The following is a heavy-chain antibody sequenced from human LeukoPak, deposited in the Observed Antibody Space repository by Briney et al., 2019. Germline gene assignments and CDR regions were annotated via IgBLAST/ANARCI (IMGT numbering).Heavy chain of an antibody. CDR3: ATPSYYYDSSGYYHNY. CDR2: FDPEDGES. Sequence: ASVKVSCKVSGYTLTELSMHWVRQAPGKGLEWMGGFDPEDGESIYAQKFQGRVTMTEDTSTDTAYMELSSLRSEDTAVYYCATPSYYYDSSGYYHNYWGQGTLVTVSS. D-gene: IGHD3-22*01. CDR1: GYTLTELS. V-gene: IGHV1-24*01. J-gene: IGHJ4*02.